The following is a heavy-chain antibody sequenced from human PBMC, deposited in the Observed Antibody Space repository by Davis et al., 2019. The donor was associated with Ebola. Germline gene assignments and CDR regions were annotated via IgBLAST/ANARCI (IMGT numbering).Heavy chain of an antibody. D-gene: IGHD2-21*01. Sequence: CRAASGPTFSSYSMNWVRQDPGKGLEWVSYIRSSSSTIYYADSVKGRFIISRDNAKNSLYLQMNSLRDEDTAVYYCARRNCGGDCYYYYYYYMDVWGKRDNGHRLL. CDR2: IRSSSSTI. V-gene: IGHV3-48*02. CDR1: GPTFSSYS. J-gene: IGHJ6*03. CDR3: ARRNCGGDCYYYYYYYMDV.